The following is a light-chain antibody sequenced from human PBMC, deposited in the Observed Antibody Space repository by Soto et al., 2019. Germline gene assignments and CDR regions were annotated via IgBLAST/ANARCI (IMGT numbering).Light chain of an antibody. CDR3: QSYDSSLSGWV. Sequence: QSVLTQPPSVSGAPGQRVTISGTGSSSNIGAGYDVHWYQQLPGTAPKLLIYGNNNRPSGVPDRFSGSKSATSDSLAITGLQAEDEADYYCQSYDSSLSGWVFGGGTKLTVL. V-gene: IGLV1-40*01. CDR2: GNN. CDR1: SSNIGAGYD. J-gene: IGLJ3*02.